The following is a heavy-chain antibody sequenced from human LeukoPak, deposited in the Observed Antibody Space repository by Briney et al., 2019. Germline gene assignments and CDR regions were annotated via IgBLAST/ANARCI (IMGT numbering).Heavy chain of an antibody. Sequence: GESLRLSCAASGFTFSNYGVNWVRQAPGKGLEWVSSISSSSRDINYADSVKGRFTISRDNAWNSLYLQMNSLRAEDTAVYYCARDSDSSGHYYMDYFDYWGQGALVTVSS. CDR3: ARDSDSSGHYYMDYFDY. CDR1: GFTFSNYG. CDR2: ISSSSRDI. J-gene: IGHJ4*02. V-gene: IGHV3-21*01. D-gene: IGHD3-22*01.